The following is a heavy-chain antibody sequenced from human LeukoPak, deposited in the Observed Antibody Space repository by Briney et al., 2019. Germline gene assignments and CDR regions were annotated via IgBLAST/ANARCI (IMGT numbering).Heavy chain of an antibody. D-gene: IGHD1-26*01. V-gene: IGHV1-18*01. CDR2: ISAYNGNT. CDR1: GYTFTSYG. CDR3: ARDRVVGATKSYYYYMDV. J-gene: IGHJ6*03. Sequence: ASVKVSCKASGYTFTSYGTSWVRQAPGQGLEWMGWISAYNGNTNYAQKLQGRVTMTTDTSTSTAYMELRSLRSDDTAVYYCARDRVVGATKSYYYYMDVWGKGTTVTVSS.